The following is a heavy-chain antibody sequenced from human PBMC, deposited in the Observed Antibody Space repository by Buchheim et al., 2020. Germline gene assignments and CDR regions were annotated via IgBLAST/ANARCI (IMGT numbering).Heavy chain of an antibody. J-gene: IGHJ5*02. V-gene: IGHV3-11*01. CDR3: ARDDFSSCGGDCSSGWFDP. Sequence: QVQLVESGGGLIKPGGSLRLSCAASGFTFSDYYMSWIRQAPGKGLEWISYISSSGGVIYYADSVKGRFTISRDNTKNSLYLQMNSLRAEDTAVYYCARDDFSSCGGDCSSGWFDPWGQGTL. D-gene: IGHD2-21*01. CDR2: ISSSGGVI. CDR1: GFTFSDYY.